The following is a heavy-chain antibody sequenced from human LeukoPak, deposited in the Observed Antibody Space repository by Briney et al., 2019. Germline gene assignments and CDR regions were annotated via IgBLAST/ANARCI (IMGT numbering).Heavy chain of an antibody. CDR2: TYYRSKWYN. CDR3: AREIVVVTDWGLDY. D-gene: IGHD3-22*01. CDR1: GDSVPSNSAA. J-gene: IGHJ4*02. V-gene: IGHV6-1*01. Sequence: SQTLSLTCAISGDSVPSNSAAWSWIRQSPSRGLEWLGRTYYRSKWYNDYAVSVKSRITINPDTSKNQFSLQLNSVTPEDTAVYYCAREIVVVTDWGLDYWGQGTLVTVSS.